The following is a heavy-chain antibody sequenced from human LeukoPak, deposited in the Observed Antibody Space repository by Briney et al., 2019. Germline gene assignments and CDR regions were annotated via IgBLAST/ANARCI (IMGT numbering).Heavy chain of an antibody. D-gene: IGHD6-19*01. J-gene: IGHJ4*02. Sequence: GGSLRLSCAASGFTFSSHWMHWVRHAPGKALVWVTRISSDGSSTRYADSVKGRFTISRDNAKNTLYLQMSSLRAEDTAMYYCARISLSGWVNDHWGQRTLVSVSS. CDR3: ARISLSGWVNDH. CDR1: GFTFSSHW. CDR2: ISSDGSST. V-gene: IGHV3-74*01.